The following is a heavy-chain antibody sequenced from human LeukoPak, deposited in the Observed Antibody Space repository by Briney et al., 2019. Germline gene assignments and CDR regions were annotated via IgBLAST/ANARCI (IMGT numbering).Heavy chain of an antibody. V-gene: IGHV1-18*01. CDR2: ISAYNGNT. CDR3: ARDQEGFDY. J-gene: IGHJ4*02. CDR1: GYTFTSYG. Sequence: ASVKVSCKASGYTFTSYGISWVRQAPGQGLGWMGWISAYNGNTNYAQKLQGRVTVTRDTSTTTVHMELRGLRSEDTAVYYCARDQEGFDYWGQGTVVTVSS.